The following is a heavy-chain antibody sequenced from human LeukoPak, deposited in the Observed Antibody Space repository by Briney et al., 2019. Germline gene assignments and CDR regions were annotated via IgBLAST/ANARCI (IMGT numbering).Heavy chain of an antibody. V-gene: IGHV3-48*01. D-gene: IGHD3-10*01. CDR1: GFTFSSYS. CDR3: ARETGFGDWGAFDL. J-gene: IGHJ3*01. Sequence: PGGSLRLSCAASGFTFSSYSMNWVRQAPGQGLEWVSYISSSRNTIFYADSVKGRSTISRDNAKNSLYLHLNSLRGEDTAVYYCARETGFGDWGAFDLWGQGTMVTVSS. CDR2: ISSSRNTI.